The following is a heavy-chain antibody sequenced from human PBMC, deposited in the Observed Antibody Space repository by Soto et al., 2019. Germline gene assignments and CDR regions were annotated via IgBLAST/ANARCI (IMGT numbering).Heavy chain of an antibody. CDR1: GYTFTNYG. J-gene: IGHJ5*02. CDR2: INVYNGNT. Sequence: ASVKVSCKASGYTFTNYGISWVRQAPGQGLEWMGWINVYNGNTKYAQKVQGRVTMTTDTSTSTAYMELRSLRSDDTAVYYCARGVGSGSYYNQYTWFDPWGQGTLVTVSS. D-gene: IGHD3-10*01. V-gene: IGHV1-18*01. CDR3: ARGVGSGSYYNQYTWFDP.